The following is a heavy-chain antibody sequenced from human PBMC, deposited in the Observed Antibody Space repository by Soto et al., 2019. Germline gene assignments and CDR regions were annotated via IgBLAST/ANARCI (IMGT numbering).Heavy chain of an antibody. Sequence: ASVKVSCKVSGYTLTELSMHWARQAPGKGLEWMGGFDPEDGETIYAQKFQGRVTMTEDTSTDTAYMELSSLRSEDTAVYYCATVSPPSLERRRGVLDAFDIWGQGTMVTVSS. D-gene: IGHD1-1*01. V-gene: IGHV1-24*01. CDR2: FDPEDGET. CDR1: GYTLTELS. J-gene: IGHJ3*02. CDR3: ATVSPPSLERRRGVLDAFDI.